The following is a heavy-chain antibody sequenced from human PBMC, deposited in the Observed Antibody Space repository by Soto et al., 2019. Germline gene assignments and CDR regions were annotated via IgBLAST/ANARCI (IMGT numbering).Heavy chain of an antibody. V-gene: IGHV3-15*07. J-gene: IGHJ6*02. Sequence: GGSLRLSCAASGFTFSNAWMNWVRQAPGKGLEWVGRIKSKTDGGTKDYAAPVKGRFTISRDDSKNTLYLQMNSLKTEDTALYYCTTPEAPFAADYYYYYGMDVWGQGTTVTVSS. CDR3: TTPEAPFAADYYYYYGMDV. D-gene: IGHD3-16*01. CDR2: IKSKTDGGTK. CDR1: GFTFSNAW.